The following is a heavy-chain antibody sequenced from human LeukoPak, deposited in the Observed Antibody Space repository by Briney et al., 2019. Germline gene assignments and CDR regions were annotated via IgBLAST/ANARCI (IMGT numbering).Heavy chain of an antibody. D-gene: IGHD4-11*01. V-gene: IGHV1-69*05. J-gene: IGHJ5*02. CDR3: ARDRLPNWFDP. CDR1: GGTFSSYA. CDR2: IIPIFGTA. Sequence: SVKVSCKASGGTFSSYAISWVRQAPGQGLEWMGRIIPIFGTANYAQKFQGRVTITTDESTSTAYMELSRLRSDDTAVYYCARDRLPNWFDPWGQGTLVTVSS.